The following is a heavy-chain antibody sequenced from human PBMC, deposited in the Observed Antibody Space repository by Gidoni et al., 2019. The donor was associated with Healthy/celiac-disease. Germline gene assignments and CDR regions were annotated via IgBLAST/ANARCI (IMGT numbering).Heavy chain of an antibody. J-gene: IGHJ6*03. CDR1: GGSFSGYY. Sequence: QVQLQQWGAGLLKPSETLSLTCAVYGGSFSGYYWSWIRQPPGKGLGWIGEINHSGSTNYNPSLKSRVTISVDTSKNQFSLKLSSVTAADTAVYYCARGHSSSSSYYYMDVWGKGTTVTVSS. CDR3: ARGHSSSSSYYYMDV. V-gene: IGHV4-34*01. D-gene: IGHD6-6*01. CDR2: INHSGST.